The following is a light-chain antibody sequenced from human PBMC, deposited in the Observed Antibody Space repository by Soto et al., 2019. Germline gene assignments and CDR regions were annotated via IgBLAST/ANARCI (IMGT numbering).Light chain of an antibody. CDR3: QQYGTSFSWT. V-gene: IGKV3-20*01. J-gene: IGKJ1*01. CDR2: GAS. CDR1: QSVTSSY. Sequence: EIVLTQSPGTLSLSPGERATLSCRASQSVTSSYLTWYQQKPGQAPRLLIYGASSRAAGIPDRFSGSGSGTDFTLTINRLEPEDFAVYYCQQYGTSFSWTFVQGTKL.